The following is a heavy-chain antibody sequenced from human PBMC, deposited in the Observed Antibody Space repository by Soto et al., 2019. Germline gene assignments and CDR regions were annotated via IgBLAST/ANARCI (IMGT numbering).Heavy chain of an antibody. J-gene: IGHJ4*02. Sequence: ASVKVSCKASGYTFTSYGISWVRQAPGQGLEWMGIINPSGGSTSYAQKFQGRVTMTRDTSTSTVYMELSSLRSEDTAVYYCATYSGSYKGPAQYWGQGTLVTFS. D-gene: IGHD1-26*01. CDR2: INPSGGST. CDR1: GYTFTSYG. V-gene: IGHV1-46*01. CDR3: ATYSGSYKGPAQY.